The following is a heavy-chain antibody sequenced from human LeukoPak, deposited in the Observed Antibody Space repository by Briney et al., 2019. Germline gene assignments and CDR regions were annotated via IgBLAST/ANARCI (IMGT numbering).Heavy chain of an antibody. CDR1: GGSFSGYY. D-gene: IGHD6-13*01. Sequence: SETLSLTCAVYGGSFSGYYWSWIRQPPEKGLEWIGEINHSGSTNYNPSLKSRVTISVDTSKNQFSLKLTSVTAADTAVYYCARGVRLAAAGADYWGQGTLVTVSS. CDR3: ARGVRLAAAGADY. J-gene: IGHJ4*02. CDR2: INHSGST. V-gene: IGHV4-34*01.